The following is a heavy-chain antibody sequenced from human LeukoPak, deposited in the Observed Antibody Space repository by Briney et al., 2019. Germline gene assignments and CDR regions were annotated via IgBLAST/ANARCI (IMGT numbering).Heavy chain of an antibody. CDR1: GFTFSDYY. J-gene: IGHJ6*02. CDR3: ARGPSAAAGIDYYYYGVDV. Sequence: GGSLRLSCAASGFTFSDYYMSWIRQAPGKGLEWVSYISSSSSYTNYADSVKGRLTISRDNAKNSLYLQMNSLRAEDTAVYYCARGPSAAAGIDYYYYGVDVWGQGTTVTVSS. CDR2: ISSSSSYT. D-gene: IGHD6-13*01. V-gene: IGHV3-11*05.